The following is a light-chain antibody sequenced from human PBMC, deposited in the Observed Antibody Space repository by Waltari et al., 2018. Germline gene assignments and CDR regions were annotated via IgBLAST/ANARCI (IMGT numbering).Light chain of an antibody. V-gene: IGLV2-11*01. CDR2: DVS. CDR3: CSYAGRYSYV. J-gene: IGLJ1*01. CDR1: SGDVGGYNY. Sequence: QSALTQPRSVSGSPGQSVTISCTGASGDVGGYNYVSWYQQPPGKAPKLMIYDVSKRPSGVPDRFFGSKSGDTASLTISGLRAEDEADYYCCSYAGRYSYVFGTGTKVTV.